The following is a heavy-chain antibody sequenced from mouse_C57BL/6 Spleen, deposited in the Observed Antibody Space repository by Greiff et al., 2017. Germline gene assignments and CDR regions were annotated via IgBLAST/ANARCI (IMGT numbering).Heavy chain of an antibody. CDR1: GYSITSGYY. CDR2: ISYDGSN. V-gene: IGHV3-6*01. CDR3: VSIYYGYDYAMDY. Sequence: EVQRVESGPGLVKPSQSLSLTCSVTGYSITSGYYWNWIRQFPGNKLEWMGYISYDGSNNYNPSLKNRISITRDTSKNQFFRKVKTVTTEDTATYYCVSIYYGYDYAMDYWGQGTSVTVSS. J-gene: IGHJ4*01. D-gene: IGHD2-2*01.